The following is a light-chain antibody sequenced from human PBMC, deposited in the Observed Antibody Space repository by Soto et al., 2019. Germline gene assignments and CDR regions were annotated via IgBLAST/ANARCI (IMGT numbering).Light chain of an antibody. CDR3: QQRSNWH. CDR1: QSVSTY. V-gene: IGKV3-11*01. Sequence: EIVLTQPPATLSLSPGERATLSCRASQSVSTYLAWYQQKPGQAPRLLIYDASRRATGIPARFSGSGSGTDFTLTISSLEPEDFAVYYCQQRSNWHFGRGTRLEIK. CDR2: DAS. J-gene: IGKJ5*01.